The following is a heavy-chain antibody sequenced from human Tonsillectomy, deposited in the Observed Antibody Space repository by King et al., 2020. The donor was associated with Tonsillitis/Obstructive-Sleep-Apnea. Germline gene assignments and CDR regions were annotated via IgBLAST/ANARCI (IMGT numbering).Heavy chain of an antibody. J-gene: IGHJ4*02. CDR3: ARGSSDWYGIDY. CDR2: INSDGSNT. V-gene: IGHV3-74*01. CDR1: RFTFSSYW. D-gene: IGHD6-19*01. Sequence: VQLVESGGGLVQPGGSLRLSCGASRFTFSSYWMHWVRQVPGKGLVWVSRINSDGSNTGYEDSVKGRFTISRDNAENTLYLQMNSLRAEDTAVYYCARGSSDWYGIDYWGRGTLVTVSS.